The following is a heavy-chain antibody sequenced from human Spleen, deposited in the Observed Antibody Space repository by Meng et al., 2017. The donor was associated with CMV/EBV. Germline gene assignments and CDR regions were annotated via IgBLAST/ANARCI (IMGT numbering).Heavy chain of an antibody. D-gene: IGHD3-10*01. J-gene: IGHJ5*02. CDR2: INPNSGGT. CDR1: GYTFTGYY. CDR3: ARAERYYGSGNWFDP. Sequence: ASVKVSCKASGYTFTGYYMHWVRQAPGQGLEWMGWINPNSGGTNYAQKFQGRVTMTRDTSISTAYMELSRLRSDDTAVYYCARAERYYGSGNWFDPWGQGTLVTVSS. V-gene: IGHV1-2*02.